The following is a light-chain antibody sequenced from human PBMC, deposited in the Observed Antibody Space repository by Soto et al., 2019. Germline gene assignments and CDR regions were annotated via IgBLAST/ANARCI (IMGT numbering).Light chain of an antibody. Sequence: QSVLTQPPSASASLGASVKLTCTLSSGHNSYAIAWHQQQPEKGPLYLMKLNSDGSHSKGDGIPARLSGSSSGAERYLNISSLQSDDEADYYWQTLSTDIRVVGGGTKLTVL. CDR2: LNSDGSH. CDR1: SGHNSYA. J-gene: IGLJ3*02. CDR3: QTLSTDIRV. V-gene: IGLV4-69*01.